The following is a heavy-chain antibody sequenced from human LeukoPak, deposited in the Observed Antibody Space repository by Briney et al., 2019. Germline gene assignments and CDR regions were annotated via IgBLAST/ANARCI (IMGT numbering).Heavy chain of an antibody. V-gene: IGHV3-53*01. Sequence: GGSLRLSCAASGFTVSSNYMSLVRKAPGKGLEWVSVIYSGGSTYYADSVKGRFTISRDNSKNTLYLQMNSLRAEDTAVYYCARGRGTYYFDYWGQGTLVTVSS. D-gene: IGHD3-10*01. CDR3: ARGRGTYYFDY. J-gene: IGHJ4*02. CDR1: GFTVSSNY. CDR2: IYSGGST.